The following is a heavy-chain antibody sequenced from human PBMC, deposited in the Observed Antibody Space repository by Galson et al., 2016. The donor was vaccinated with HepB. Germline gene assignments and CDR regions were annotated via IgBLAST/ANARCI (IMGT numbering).Heavy chain of an antibody. CDR1: GGSLSTYY. CDR2: IYYSGST. J-gene: IGHJ6*02. V-gene: IGHV4-59*13. Sequence: SETLSLTCTVSGGSLSTYYWTWIRQTPEKGLEWIAYIYYSGSTTYNPSLKSRVTISIDTSKNQFSLKVTSVTAADTAVYYCARGPCLNYYYGMDVWGQGTTVTVSS. CDR3: ARGPCLNYYYGMDV.